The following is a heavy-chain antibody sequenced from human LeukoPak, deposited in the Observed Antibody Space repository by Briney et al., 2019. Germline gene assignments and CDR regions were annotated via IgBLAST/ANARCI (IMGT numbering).Heavy chain of an antibody. J-gene: IGHJ3*02. CDR3: ARHEEGYSAYGALDAFDI. V-gene: IGHV4-39*01. CDR1: GGSISSSSYY. Sequence: PSDTLSLTCSVSGGSISSSSYYWGRVRQSPGKGRGWNVSIYYSGSTYYNPSLKSRVTMSVDTSKNQFSLKLRAVSAADTAVYYCARHEEGYSAYGALDAFDIWGQGTMVTVS. D-gene: IGHD5-12*01. CDR2: IYYSGST.